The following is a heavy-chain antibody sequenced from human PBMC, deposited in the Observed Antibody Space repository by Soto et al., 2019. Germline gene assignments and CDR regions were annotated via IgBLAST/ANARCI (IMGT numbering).Heavy chain of an antibody. J-gene: IGHJ6*02. CDR3: ARESRAMDV. CDR2: INPSSGGT. Sequence: QVQLVQSGAEVKKPGASVKVSCKASGYTFTSYYIHWVRQAPGQGLEWMGIINPSSGGTSYAQKSHGRVTMTRDTSTSTVYMDLSSLRSEDTAVFYCARESRAMDVWGQGTTVTVSS. CDR1: GYTFTSYY. V-gene: IGHV1-46*01.